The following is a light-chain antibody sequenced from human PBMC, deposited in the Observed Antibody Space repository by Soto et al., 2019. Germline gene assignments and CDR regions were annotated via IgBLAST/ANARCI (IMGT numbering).Light chain of an antibody. V-gene: IGLV2-14*03. J-gene: IGLJ1*01. CDR3: NSFTDSSLYV. CDR2: EVT. CDR1: SSDLAGHNY. Sequence: QSVLTQPASVSGSPGQSITISCTGTSSDLAGHNYVSWYQQHPGKAPSLVIYEVTNRPSGVSNRFSGSRSGNTASLTISGLQADDEADYYCNSFTDSSLYVFGAGTKVTVL.